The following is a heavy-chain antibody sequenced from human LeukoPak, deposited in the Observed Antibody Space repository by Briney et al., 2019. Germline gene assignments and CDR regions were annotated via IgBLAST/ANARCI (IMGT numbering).Heavy chain of an antibody. CDR3: ARQETSSYNGAFDI. CDR1: GLIFNTYW. J-gene: IGHJ3*02. CDR2: IKKDGSEK. D-gene: IGHD1-26*01. V-gene: IGHV3-7*01. Sequence: PGGSLRLSCGASGLIFNTYWMSWVRQAPGKGLEWVANIKKDGSEKYYVDSVKGRFTISRDNAKNSLYLQMNSLGADDTAVYYCARQETSSYNGAFDIRGQGTMVTVSS.